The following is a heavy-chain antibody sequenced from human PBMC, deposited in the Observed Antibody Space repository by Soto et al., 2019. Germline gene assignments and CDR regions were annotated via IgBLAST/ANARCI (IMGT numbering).Heavy chain of an antibody. CDR1: GFTFSGYA. CDR2: ISGSGGST. D-gene: IGHD5-12*01. Sequence: GGSLRLSCAASGFTFSGYAMSWVRQAPGKGLEWVSAISGSGGSTYYAVSVKGRFTISRDNSKNTLYLQMNSLRAEDTAVYYCAKDLGVGWLQPLYWGQGTLVTVSS. V-gene: IGHV3-23*01. J-gene: IGHJ4*02. CDR3: AKDLGVGWLQPLY.